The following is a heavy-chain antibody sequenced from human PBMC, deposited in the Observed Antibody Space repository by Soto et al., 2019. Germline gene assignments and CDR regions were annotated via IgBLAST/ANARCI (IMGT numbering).Heavy chain of an antibody. CDR1: GGSISSDNHY. CDR2: IHYTGST. CDR3: VREVIAPAASDAFDI. Sequence: SETLSLTCTISGGSISSDNHYWSWIRQHPGKDLEWIGYIHYTGSTYFNPSLESRVTISVDASKNQFSLNLNSVTAADTAVFYCVREVIAPAASDAFDIWGQGTMVTVSS. V-gene: IGHV4-31*03. D-gene: IGHD2-2*01. J-gene: IGHJ3*02.